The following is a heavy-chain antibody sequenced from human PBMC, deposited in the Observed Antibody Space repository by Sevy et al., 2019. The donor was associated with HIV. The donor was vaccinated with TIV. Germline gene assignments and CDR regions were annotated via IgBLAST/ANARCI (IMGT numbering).Heavy chain of an antibody. D-gene: IGHD1-7*01. J-gene: IGHJ5*02. Sequence: SESLSLTCTVSGGSISISTYYWGWIRQPPGKGLEWIGSLYYSGSTYYNPSLKSRVSISVDTSKNQFSLKLSSVTATDTAVYYCARLREARELGGNWFDPWGQGTLVTVSS. V-gene: IGHV4-39*01. CDR2: LYYSGST. CDR1: GGSISISTYY. CDR3: ARLREARELGGNWFDP.